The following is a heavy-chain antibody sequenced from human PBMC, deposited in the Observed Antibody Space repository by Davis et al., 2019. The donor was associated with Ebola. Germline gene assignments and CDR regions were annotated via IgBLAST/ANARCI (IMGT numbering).Heavy chain of an antibody. CDR1: GYTFTSYY. CDR3: ARGLYYYYMDV. V-gene: IGHV1-69*13. J-gene: IGHJ6*03. CDR2: IIPIFGTA. Sequence: SVKVSCKASGYTFTSYYMHWVRQAPGQGLEWMGGIIPIFGTANYAQKFQGRVTITADESTSTAYMELSSLRSEDTAVYYCARGLYYYYMDVWGKGTTVTVSS.